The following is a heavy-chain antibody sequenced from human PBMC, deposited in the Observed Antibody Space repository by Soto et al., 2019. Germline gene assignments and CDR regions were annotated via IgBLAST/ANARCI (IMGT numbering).Heavy chain of an antibody. D-gene: IGHD5-12*01. Sequence: GGSLRLSCAASGLTFSTYAMSWVRQAPGKGLEWVSSISPSGGGLYYADSVRGRFTISRDNSKNTLFLQMNSLRAEDTAVYYCAKDWEVATIPPNYFDYWGQGTLVTVSS. CDR3: AKDWEVATIPPNYFDY. CDR1: GLTFSTYA. J-gene: IGHJ4*02. CDR2: ISPSGGGL. V-gene: IGHV3-23*01.